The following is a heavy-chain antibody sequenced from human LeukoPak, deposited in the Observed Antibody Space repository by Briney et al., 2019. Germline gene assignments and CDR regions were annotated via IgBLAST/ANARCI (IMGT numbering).Heavy chain of an antibody. CDR3: ARDLGYSGSYYYYGMDV. J-gene: IGHJ6*02. V-gene: IGHV1-3*01. CDR1: GYTFTSYP. Sequence: ASVKVSCKASGYTFTSYPMHWVRQAPGQRLEWMGWINAGNGNTKYSQKFQGRVTMTRDTSASTAYMELSSLRSDDTAVYYCARDLGYSGSYYYYGMDVWGQGTTVTVSS. D-gene: IGHD3-22*01. CDR2: INAGNGNT.